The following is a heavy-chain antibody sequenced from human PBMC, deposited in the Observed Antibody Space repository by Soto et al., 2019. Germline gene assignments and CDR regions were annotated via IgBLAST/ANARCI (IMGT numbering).Heavy chain of an antibody. V-gene: IGHV3-30-3*01. CDR2: ISYDGSNK. D-gene: IGHD1-1*01. CDR3: RTGIKDY. CDR1: GFTFSSYA. Sequence: PGGSLRLSCAASGFTFSSYAMHWVRQAPGKGLEWVAVISYDGSNKYYADSVKGRFTISRDNSKNTLYLQMNSLRAEDTAVYYCRTGIKDYWGQGTLVTVSS. J-gene: IGHJ4*02.